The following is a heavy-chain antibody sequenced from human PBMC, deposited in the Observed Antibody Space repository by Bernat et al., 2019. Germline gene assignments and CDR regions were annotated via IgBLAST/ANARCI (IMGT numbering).Heavy chain of an antibody. CDR3: ARLVVVAATPSYYYYYGMDV. V-gene: IGHV4-61*01. CDR2: IYYSGST. D-gene: IGHD2-15*01. CDR1: GGSVSSGSYY. Sequence: QVQLQESGPGLVKPSETLSLTCTVSGGSVSSGSYYWSWIRQPPGKGLEWIGYIYYSGSTNYNPSLNSRVTISVDTSKNQFSMKLSSVTAAYTAVYYWARLVVVAATPSYYYYYGMDVWGQGTTVTVSS. J-gene: IGHJ6*02.